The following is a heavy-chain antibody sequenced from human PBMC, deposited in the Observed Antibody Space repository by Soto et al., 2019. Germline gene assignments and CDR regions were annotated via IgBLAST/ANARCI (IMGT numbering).Heavy chain of an antibody. Sequence: GGSLSLSCAASGFTFSSYAMHWVRQAPGKGLEWVAVISYDGSNKYYADSVKGRFTISRDNSKNTLYLQMNSLRAEDTAVYYCARDKKYYFDYWGQGTLVTVSS. CDR3: ARDKKYYFDY. J-gene: IGHJ4*02. CDR1: GFTFSSYA. CDR2: ISYDGSNK. V-gene: IGHV3-30-3*01.